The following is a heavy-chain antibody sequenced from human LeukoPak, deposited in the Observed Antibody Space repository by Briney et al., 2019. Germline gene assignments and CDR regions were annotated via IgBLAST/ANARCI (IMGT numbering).Heavy chain of an antibody. V-gene: IGHV3-7*01. CDR2: IKQDGSEK. D-gene: IGHD3-22*01. CDR1: GFTFSSYW. Sequence: GGSLRLACAASGFTFSSYWMSWVRQAPGKGLEWVANIKQDGSEKYYVDSVKGRFTISRDNAKNSLYLQMNSLRAEDTAVYYCAGGGFYYYDSGGYYAFDPWGQGTLVTVSS. CDR3: AGGGFYYYDSGGYYAFDP. J-gene: IGHJ5*02.